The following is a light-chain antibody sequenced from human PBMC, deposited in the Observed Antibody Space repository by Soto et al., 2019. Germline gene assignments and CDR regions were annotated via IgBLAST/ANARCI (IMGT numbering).Light chain of an antibody. J-gene: IGKJ2*01. CDR3: MQTLQTPYT. Sequence: DIVMTQSPLSLPVIPGEPASISCKSSQSLLHSNGYSYLDWYPQKPGQSPQVLMYLGSNRASGVPDRFSGSGSGTDFTLKISRVEAEDVGIYYCMQTLQTPYTFGQGTKVDIK. V-gene: IGKV2-28*01. CDR1: QSLLHSNGYSY. CDR2: LGS.